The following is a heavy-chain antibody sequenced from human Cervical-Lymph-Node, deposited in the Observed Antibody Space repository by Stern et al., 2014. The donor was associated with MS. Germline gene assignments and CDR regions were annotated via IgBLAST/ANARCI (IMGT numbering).Heavy chain of an antibody. CDR1: GGSISTYY. D-gene: IGHD3-10*01. V-gene: IGHV4-59*01. Sequence: QLQLQESGPGLVKPSETLSLTCTVSGGSISTYYWSWIRQSPGKGLEWIGPIFYSGSNTYNPSLKSRVTISVDTFKNQFSLNLTSMTAADSAVYYCARAFRPGSGSFQYWGQGTLVAVSS. J-gene: IGHJ4*02. CDR2: IFYSGSN. CDR3: ARAFRPGSGSFQY.